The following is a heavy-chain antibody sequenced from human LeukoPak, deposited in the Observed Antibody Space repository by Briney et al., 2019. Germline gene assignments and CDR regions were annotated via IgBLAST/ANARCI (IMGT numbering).Heavy chain of an antibody. J-gene: IGHJ6*03. CDR3: ATKMSIAARLYYYMDV. CDR1: GGSFSGYY. D-gene: IGHD6-6*01. V-gene: IGHV4-34*01. Sequence: SETLSLTCAVYGGSFSGYYWSWIRQPPGKGLEWIGEINHSGSTNYNPSPKSRVTISVDTSKNQFSLKLSSVTAADTAVYYCATKMSIAARLYYYMDVWGKGTTVTVSS. CDR2: INHSGST.